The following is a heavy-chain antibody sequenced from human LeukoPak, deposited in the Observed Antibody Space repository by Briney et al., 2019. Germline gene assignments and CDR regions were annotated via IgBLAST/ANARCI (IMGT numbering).Heavy chain of an antibody. V-gene: IGHV3-15*07. Sequence: AGGSLRLSCSASGLTVTNAWMNWVRQAPGEGLDWVGRIASKTDGGATDYAAPVKGRFTISRDDSKNTLNLQMNSLKTEDTAVYYCTTGIRGDWGQGTLVTVSS. CDR2: IASKTDGGAT. CDR1: GLTVTNAW. CDR3: TTGIRGD. D-gene: IGHD3-10*01. J-gene: IGHJ4*02.